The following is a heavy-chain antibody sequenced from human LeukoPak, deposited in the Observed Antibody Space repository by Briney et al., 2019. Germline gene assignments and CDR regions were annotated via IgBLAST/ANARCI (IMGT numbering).Heavy chain of an antibody. J-gene: IGHJ6*03. CDR1: GYSFTSYW. CDR3: ARSMYTYYYDSSGDYYMDV. Sequence: GESLKISCKGSGYSFTSYWIGWVRRMPGKGLEWMGIIYPGDSDTRYSPSFQGQVTISADKSISTAYLQWSSLKASDTAMYYCARSMYTYYYDSSGDYYMDVWGKGTTVTVSS. D-gene: IGHD3-22*01. CDR2: IYPGDSDT. V-gene: IGHV5-51*01.